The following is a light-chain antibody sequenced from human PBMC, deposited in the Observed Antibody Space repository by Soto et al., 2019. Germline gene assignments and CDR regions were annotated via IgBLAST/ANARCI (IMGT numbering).Light chain of an antibody. J-gene: IGLJ1*01. V-gene: IGLV2-11*01. Sequence: QSVLTQPRSVSGSPGQSVTISCTGTSSDVGGYNYVSWYLQHPGKAPKVVIYDVSKRPSGVPDRFSGSKSGNTASLTISGLQSEDEADYYCCSFAGNYIYVFGTGTKVTVL. CDR2: DVS. CDR3: CSFAGNYIYV. CDR1: SSDVGGYNY.